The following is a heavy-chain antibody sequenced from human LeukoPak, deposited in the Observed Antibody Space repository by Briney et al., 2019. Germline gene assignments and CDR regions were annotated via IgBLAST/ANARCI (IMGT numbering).Heavy chain of an antibody. V-gene: IGHV4-59*01. D-gene: IGHD3-3*01. CDR2: IYYSGST. Sequence: SETLSLNCTVSGGSISSYYWSWIRQPPGKGLEWIGYIYYSGSTNYNPSLKSRVTISVDTSKNQFSLKLSSVTAADTAVYYCARVYDFEVDPWGQGTLVTVSS. CDR1: GGSISSYY. CDR3: ARVYDFEVDP. J-gene: IGHJ5*02.